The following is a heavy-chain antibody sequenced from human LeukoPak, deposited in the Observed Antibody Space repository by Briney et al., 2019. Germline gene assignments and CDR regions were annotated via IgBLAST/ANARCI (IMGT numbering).Heavy chain of an antibody. V-gene: IGHV4-39*06. D-gene: IGHD1-20*01. J-gene: IGHJ4*02. Sequence: SETLSLACTVSGGSISISSSYWGWIRPPPREGLEWVGSIYYSGSTYYNPSLESRVTISIYTSKNQYPLKLSSGTAADAAVYYCARERDNWNDEARAFDYWGQGTLVTVSS. CDR1: GGSISISSSY. CDR3: ARERDNWNDEARAFDY. CDR2: IYYSGST.